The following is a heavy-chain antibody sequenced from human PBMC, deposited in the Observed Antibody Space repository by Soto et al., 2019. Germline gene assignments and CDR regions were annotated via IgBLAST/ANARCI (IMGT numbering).Heavy chain of an antibody. J-gene: IGHJ4*02. Sequence: SETLSLTCTVSGGSISSGSYYWSWIRQHPEKGLEWIGHIYHSGNTYYNPSLKSRVTISVDTSKNQFSLKLSSVTAADTAVYYCARDASTSWHYLDYWGQGTLVTVYS. D-gene: IGHD6-13*01. V-gene: IGHV4-31*03. CDR2: IYHSGNT. CDR3: ARDASTSWHYLDY. CDR1: GGSISSGSYY.